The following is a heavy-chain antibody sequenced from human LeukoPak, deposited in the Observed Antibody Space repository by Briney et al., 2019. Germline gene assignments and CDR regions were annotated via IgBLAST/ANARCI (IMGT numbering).Heavy chain of an antibody. V-gene: IGHV1-69*13. Sequence: ASVKVSCKASGGTFISYATSWVRQAPGQGLEWMGGIIPIFGTANYAQKFQGRVTITADESTSTAYMELSSLRSEDTAVYYCAREMYSSSWYDYYGMDVWGQGTTVTVSS. CDR2: IIPIFGTA. D-gene: IGHD6-13*01. CDR1: GGTFISYA. J-gene: IGHJ6*02. CDR3: AREMYSSSWYDYYGMDV.